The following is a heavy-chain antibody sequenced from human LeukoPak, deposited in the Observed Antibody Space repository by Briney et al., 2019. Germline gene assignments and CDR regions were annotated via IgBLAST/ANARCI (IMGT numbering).Heavy chain of an antibody. J-gene: IGHJ4*02. V-gene: IGHV3-53*01. CDR3: HSSSAVYYFDY. Sequence: GGSLRLSCAASGFTVSSNYMSWVRQAPGKGLEWVSVNYSGGSIYYADSVKGRFTISRDNSKNTLYLQMNSLRAEDTAVYYCHSSSAVYYFDYWGQGTLVTVSS. CDR1: GFTVSSNY. D-gene: IGHD6-6*01. CDR2: NYSGGSI.